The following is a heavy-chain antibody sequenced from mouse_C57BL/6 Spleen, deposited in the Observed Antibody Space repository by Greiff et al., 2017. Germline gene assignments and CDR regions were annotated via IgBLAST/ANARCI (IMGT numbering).Heavy chain of an antibody. CDR1: GFTFSSYA. CDR3: ARAGTTVVAHYFDY. J-gene: IGHJ2*01. Sequence: EVHLVESGGGLVKPGGSLKLSCAASGFTFSSYAMSWVRQTPEKRLEWVATISDGGSYTYYPDNVKGRFTISRDNAKNNLYLQMSHLKSEDTAMYYCARAGTTVVAHYFDYWGQGTTLTVSS. D-gene: IGHD1-1*01. V-gene: IGHV5-4*01. CDR2: ISDGGSYT.